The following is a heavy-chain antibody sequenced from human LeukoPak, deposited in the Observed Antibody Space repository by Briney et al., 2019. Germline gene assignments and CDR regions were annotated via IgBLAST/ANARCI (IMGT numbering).Heavy chain of an antibody. D-gene: IGHD3-10*01. CDR2: ISGSGGST. CDR1: GFTFSSYA. J-gene: IGHJ4*02. V-gene: IGHV3-23*01. Sequence: GGSLRLSCAASGFTFSSYAMSWVRQAPGKGLEWVSAISGSGGSTYYADSVKGRFTISRDNSKNTLYLQMNSLRAEDTAVYYCAKDREVRGVIITGGYFDYWGQGTLVTVSS. CDR3: AKDREVRGVIITGGYFDY.